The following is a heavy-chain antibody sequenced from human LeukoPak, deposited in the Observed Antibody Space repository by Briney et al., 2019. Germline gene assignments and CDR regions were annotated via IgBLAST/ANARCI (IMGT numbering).Heavy chain of an antibody. CDR1: GYTFTSYY. CDR3: ARVGMVRGVTTPHFDY. D-gene: IGHD3-10*01. CDR2: INPSGGST. Sequence: ASVKVSCKASGYTFTSYYMHWVRQAPGQGLEWMGIINPSGGSTSYAQKFQGRVTMTRDTSTSTVYMELSSLRSEDTAVYYCARVGMVRGVTTPHFDYWGQGTLVTVSS. J-gene: IGHJ4*02. V-gene: IGHV1-46*01.